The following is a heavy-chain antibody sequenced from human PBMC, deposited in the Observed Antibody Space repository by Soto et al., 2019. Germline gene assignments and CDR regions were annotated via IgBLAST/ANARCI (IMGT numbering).Heavy chain of an antibody. J-gene: IGHJ6*02. CDR3: AKDMEPTIFGVVIIPDV. CDR2: ISYDGSNK. V-gene: IGHV3-30*18. D-gene: IGHD3-3*01. CDR1: GFTFSSYG. Sequence: GGSLRLSCAASGFTFSSYGMHWVRQAPGKGLEWVAVISYDGSNKYYADSVKGRFTISRDNSKNTLYLQMNSLRAEDTAVYYCAKDMEPTIFGVVIIPDVWGQGTTVTVSS.